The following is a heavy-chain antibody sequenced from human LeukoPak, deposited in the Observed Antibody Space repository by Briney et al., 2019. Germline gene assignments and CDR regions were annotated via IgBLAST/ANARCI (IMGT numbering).Heavy chain of an antibody. Sequence: GSLRLSCAASGFSFSSDAVSWVRQAPGKGLEWVSFISPSGDRTSNADSVEGRFTISRDNTRNTLYLQMNSLRDEDTGVYYCAIMHGYYDGSGFWVQWGQGTLVTASS. D-gene: IGHD3-22*01. J-gene: IGHJ4*02. CDR3: AIMHGYYDGSGFWVQ. V-gene: IGHV3-23*01. CDR2: ISPSGDRT. CDR1: GFSFSSDA.